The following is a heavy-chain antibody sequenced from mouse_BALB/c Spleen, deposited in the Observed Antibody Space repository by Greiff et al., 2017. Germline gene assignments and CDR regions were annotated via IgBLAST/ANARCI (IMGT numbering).Heavy chain of an antibody. V-gene: IGHV3-2*02. D-gene: IGHD1-1*02. J-gene: IGHJ2*01. Sequence: DVKLQESGPGLVKPSQSLSLTCTITGYSITSDYAWNWIRQFPGNKLEWMGYISYSGSTSYNPSLKSRISITRDTSKNQFFLQLNSVTTEDTATYYCARRNLVGIPYYFDYWGQGTTLTVSS. CDR1: GYSITSDYA. CDR3: ARRNLVGIPYYFDY. CDR2: ISYSGST.